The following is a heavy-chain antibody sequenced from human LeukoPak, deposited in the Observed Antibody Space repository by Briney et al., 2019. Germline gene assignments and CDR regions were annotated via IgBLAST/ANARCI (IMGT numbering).Heavy chain of an antibody. V-gene: IGHV4-59*08. D-gene: IGHD3-10*01. CDR1: GGSISSYY. CDR3: ARHRGYPQLYYFDY. J-gene: IGHJ4*02. CDR2: IYYSGST. Sequence: PSETLSLTCTVSGGSISSYYWSWIRQPPGKGLEWIGYIYYSGSTNYNPSLKSRVTISVDTSKNQFSLKLSSVTAADMAVYYCARHRGYPQLYYFDYWGQGTLVTVSS.